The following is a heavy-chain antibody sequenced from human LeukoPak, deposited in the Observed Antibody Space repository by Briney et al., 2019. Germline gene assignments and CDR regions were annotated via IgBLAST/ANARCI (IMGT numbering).Heavy chain of an antibody. J-gene: IGHJ3*02. Sequence: PSETLSLTCTVSGDSISSGSYDWSWIRQPAGKGLEWIGRIYTSGSTNYNPSLQSRLTISVDTSKNQFSLKLSSVTAAETAVYYCVVATIFHAFDIWGQGTMVTVSS. CDR3: VVATIFHAFDI. CDR1: GDSISSGSYD. CDR2: IYTSGST. D-gene: IGHD5-12*01. V-gene: IGHV4-61*02.